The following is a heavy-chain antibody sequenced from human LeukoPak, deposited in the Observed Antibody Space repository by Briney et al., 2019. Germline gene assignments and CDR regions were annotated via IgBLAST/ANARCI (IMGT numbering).Heavy chain of an antibody. J-gene: IGHJ4*02. D-gene: IGHD3-9*01. V-gene: IGHV3-9*01. CDR3: AKRMHYDILTGYFDY. CDR1: GFTFDDYA. CDR2: ISWNSGSI. Sequence: PGDSLRLSCAASGFTFDDYAMHWVRQAPGKGLEWVSGISWNSGSIGYADSVKGRFTISRDNAKNSLYLQMNSLRAEDTALYYCAKRMHYDILTGYFDYWGQGTLVTVSS.